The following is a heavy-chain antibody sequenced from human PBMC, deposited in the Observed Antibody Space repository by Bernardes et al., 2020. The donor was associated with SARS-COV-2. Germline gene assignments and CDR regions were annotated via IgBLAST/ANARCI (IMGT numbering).Heavy chain of an antibody. CDR2: ISYSGGRT. CDR1: GFTFSSYA. CDR3: TKDPQYSNDIDH. D-gene: IGHD6-6*01. V-gene: IGHV3-23*01. Sequence: GGSLRLSCAASGFTFSSYAMSWVRQAPGKGLQWVSTISYSGGRTHYADSVKGRFTISRDNSDNTVYLQMTSLRAEDTAVYYCTKDPQYSNDIDHWGQGTLVTVSS. J-gene: IGHJ4*02.